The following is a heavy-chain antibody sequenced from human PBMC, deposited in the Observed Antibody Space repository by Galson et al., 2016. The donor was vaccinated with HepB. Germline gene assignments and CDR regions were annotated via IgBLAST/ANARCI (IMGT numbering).Heavy chain of an antibody. V-gene: IGHV3-23*01. CDR3: SKDVNYDSSSYYYVY. Sequence: SLRLSCAASGFTFNNYVMSWVRQAPGKGLEWVSDISGSGASTYYADSVKGRFTISRDNTKSTLYLQMNSLRAEDTAVYYRSKDVNYDSSSYYYVYWGQGTLVTVSS. CDR2: ISGSGAST. J-gene: IGHJ4*02. D-gene: IGHD3-22*01. CDR1: GFTFNNYV.